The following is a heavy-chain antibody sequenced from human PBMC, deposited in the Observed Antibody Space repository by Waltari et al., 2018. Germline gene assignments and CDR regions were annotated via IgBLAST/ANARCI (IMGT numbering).Heavy chain of an antibody. Sequence: EVQLLESGGALVQPGGSLRLSCVGSGFPFSGFSMSWVRQAPGKGLEWVSVLGRDGLTYYADSVKGRFTISRDDSKNTLYLQMDSLRPEDTAVYYCAKPWGATTRSYPDWGQGTLVTVSS. CDR1: GFPFSGFS. CDR2: LGRDGLT. V-gene: IGHV3-23*01. CDR3: AKPWGATTRSYPD. D-gene: IGHD4-17*01. J-gene: IGHJ4*02.